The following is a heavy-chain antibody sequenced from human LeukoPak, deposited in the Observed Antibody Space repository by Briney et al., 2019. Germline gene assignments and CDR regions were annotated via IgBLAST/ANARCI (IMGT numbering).Heavy chain of an antibody. CDR3: ARQNYGDYAGQFDY. CDR1: GYSLTNQW. V-gene: IGHV5-51*01. Sequence: HGESLRISCKGSGYSLTNQWIGWVRQMPGKGLEWMGIIYPGDSDTRYSPSFQGQVTISADKSISTAYLQWNSLKASDTAMYYCARQNYGDYAGQFDYWGQGTLVTVSS. CDR2: IYPGDSDT. D-gene: IGHD4-17*01. J-gene: IGHJ4*02.